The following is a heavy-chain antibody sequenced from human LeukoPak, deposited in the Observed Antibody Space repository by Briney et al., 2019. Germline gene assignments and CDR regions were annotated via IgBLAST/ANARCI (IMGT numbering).Heavy chain of an antibody. CDR1: GITVSKYW. V-gene: IGHV3-74*01. J-gene: IGHJ6*02. CDR2: IHSDGSTT. CDR3: TRDANHYGGMDV. Sequence: PGGSLRLSCAVSGITVSKYWMHWVRQVPGKGLVWVSRIHSDGSTTDYADSVKGRFTITRDSAKNTLYLEMNSLGVEDTAVYYCTRDANHYGGMDVWGQGTTVTVSS.